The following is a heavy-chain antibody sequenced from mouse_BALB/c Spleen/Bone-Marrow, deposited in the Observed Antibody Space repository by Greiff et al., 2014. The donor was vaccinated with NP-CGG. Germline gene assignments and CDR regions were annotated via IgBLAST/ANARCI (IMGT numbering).Heavy chain of an antibody. V-gene: IGHV5-17*02. D-gene: IGHD1-1*01. CDR1: GFTFSSFG. J-gene: IGHJ4*01. CDR2: ISSDSSTI. Sequence: VQLKESGGDLAQPGGSRKLSCAASGFTFSSFGIHWVRQAPEKGLEWVAYISSDSSTIYYADTVKGRFTISRDNPKNTLFLQMTSLRSEDTAMYYCARSNYVGYYAMDYWGQGTSVTVSS. CDR3: ARSNYVGYYAMDY.